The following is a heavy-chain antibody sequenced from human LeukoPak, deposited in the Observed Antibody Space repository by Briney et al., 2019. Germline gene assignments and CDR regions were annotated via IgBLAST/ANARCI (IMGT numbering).Heavy chain of an antibody. V-gene: IGHV1-69*13. D-gene: IGHD3-22*01. CDR3: ARATYYYDSSGYYPSDY. J-gene: IGHJ4*02. CDR2: IIPIFGTA. CDR1: GGTFSSYA. Sequence: ASVKVSCKASGGTFSSYAISWVRQAPGQGLEWMGGIIPIFGTANYAQKSQGRVTITADESTSTAYMKPSSLRSEDTAVYYCARATYYYDSSGYYPSDYWGQGTLVTVSS.